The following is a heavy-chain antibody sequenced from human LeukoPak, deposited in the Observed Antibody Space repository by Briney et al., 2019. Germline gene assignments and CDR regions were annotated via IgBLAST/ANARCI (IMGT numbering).Heavy chain of an antibody. CDR2: ISYDGSNK. CDR3: AREDTAMASSYYFDY. D-gene: IGHD5-18*01. CDR1: GFTFSSYA. Sequence: GGSLRLSCAASGFTFSSYAMHWVRQAPGKGLEWVAVISYDGSNKYYADSVKGRFTISRDNSKNTLYLQMNSLRAEDTAVYYCAREDTAMASSYYFDYWGQGTLVTVSS. J-gene: IGHJ4*02. V-gene: IGHV3-30-3*01.